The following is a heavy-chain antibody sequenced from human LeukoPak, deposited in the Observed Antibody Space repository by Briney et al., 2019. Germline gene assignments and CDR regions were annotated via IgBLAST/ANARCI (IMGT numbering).Heavy chain of an antibody. D-gene: IGHD2-2*02. CDR3: AGSFPVVPAAIGDAFDI. CDR2: IYYSGST. J-gene: IGHJ3*02. CDR1: GGSISSSSYY. Sequence: ASETLSLTCTVSGGSISSSSYYCGWIRQPPGKGLEWIGSIYYSGSTYYNPSLKSRVTISVDTSKNQFSLKLSSVTAADTAVYYCAGSFPVVPAAIGDAFDIWGQGTMVTVSS. V-gene: IGHV4-39*07.